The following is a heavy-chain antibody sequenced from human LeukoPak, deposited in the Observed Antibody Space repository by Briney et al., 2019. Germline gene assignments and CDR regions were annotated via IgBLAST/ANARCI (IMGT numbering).Heavy chain of an antibody. Sequence: GGSLRLSCAASGFTFSSYSMMWVRQAPGKGLEWVSYISSSGSTTYYADSVKGRFTISRDNAKNSLYLQMNSLRAEDTAVYYCARESGYSYGCFDYWGQGTLVTVSS. CDR2: ISSSGSTT. J-gene: IGHJ4*02. D-gene: IGHD5-18*01. CDR3: ARESGYSYGCFDY. CDR1: GFTFSSYS. V-gene: IGHV3-48*04.